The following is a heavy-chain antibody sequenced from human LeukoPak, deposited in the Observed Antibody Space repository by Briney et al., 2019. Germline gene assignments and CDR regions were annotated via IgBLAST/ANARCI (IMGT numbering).Heavy chain of an antibody. CDR1: GFTFSSYA. CDR2: ISYDESNT. J-gene: IGHJ4*02. V-gene: IGHV3-30*04. CDR3: AKDRLGGPYFFHY. Sequence: AGGSLRLSCAASGFTFSSYAMHWVRQAPGKGLEWVALISYDESNTFYADSVKGRFTISRDNSKNTLYLQMNSLRAEDTAVYFCAKDRLGGPYFFHYWGQGTLVTVSS. D-gene: IGHD3-16*01.